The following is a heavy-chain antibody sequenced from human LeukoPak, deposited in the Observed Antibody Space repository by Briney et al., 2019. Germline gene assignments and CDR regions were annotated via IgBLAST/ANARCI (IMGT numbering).Heavy chain of an antibody. CDR1: GGSISSYY. CDR3: ARTTEAHSWRTRYYDYYMDV. Sequence: SQTLSLTCTVSGGSISSYYWSWIRQPPGKGLEWIGYIYYSGSTNYNPSLKSRVTISVDTSKNQFSLKLSSVTAADTAVYYCARTTEAHSWRTRYYDYYMDVWGEGTTVTVSS. J-gene: IGHJ6*03. D-gene: IGHD6-13*01. V-gene: IGHV4-59*01. CDR2: IYYSGST.